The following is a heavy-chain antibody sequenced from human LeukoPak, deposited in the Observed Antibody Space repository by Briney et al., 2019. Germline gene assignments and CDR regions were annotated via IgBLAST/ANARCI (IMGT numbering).Heavy chain of an antibody. CDR2: LNPNSGAT. J-gene: IGHJ4*02. Sequence: ASVKVSCKSSGYSFIGYFMVGVRLAPGQGLEWMGWLNPNSGATDIAQKFQDRVTLTRDTSISTGYMELSRLPSDDTAVYYCARVAVAGRWVDSWGQGTLVTVSS. V-gene: IGHV1-2*02. CDR1: GYSFIGYF. CDR3: ARVAVAGRWVDS. D-gene: IGHD6-19*01.